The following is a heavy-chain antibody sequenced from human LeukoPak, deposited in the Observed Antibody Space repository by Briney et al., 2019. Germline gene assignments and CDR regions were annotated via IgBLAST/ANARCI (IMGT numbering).Heavy chain of an antibody. Sequence: SETLSLTCAVYGGPFSGYYWSWIRQPPGKGLEWIGEIDHSGSTNYNPSLKSRVTISVDTSKNQFSLKLSSVTATDTAVYYCARGLSPRTNMVRGVRPPFRGVFDYWGQGTLVTVSS. CDR1: GGPFSGYY. D-gene: IGHD3-10*01. V-gene: IGHV4-34*01. CDR2: IDHSGST. J-gene: IGHJ4*02. CDR3: ARGLSPRTNMVRGVRPPFRGVFDY.